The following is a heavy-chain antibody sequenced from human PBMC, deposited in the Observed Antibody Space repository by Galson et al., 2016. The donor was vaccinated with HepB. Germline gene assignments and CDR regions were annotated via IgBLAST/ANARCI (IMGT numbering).Heavy chain of an antibody. Sequence: CAISGDSVSSNIAAWVWIRQSPSRGLEWLGRTFYRSTWENHYAGSVKNRITISPDTSRNQFSLHLNSVTPEDTAVYYCARAVMLGRGMDVWGQGTTVTVSS. CDR1: GDSVSSNIAA. CDR2: TFYRSTWEN. CDR3: ARAVMLGRGMDV. J-gene: IGHJ6*02. D-gene: IGHD3-10*01. V-gene: IGHV6-1*01.